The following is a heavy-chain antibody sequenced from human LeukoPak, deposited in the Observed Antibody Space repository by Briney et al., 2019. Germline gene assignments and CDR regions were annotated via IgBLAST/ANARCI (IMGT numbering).Heavy chain of an antibody. D-gene: IGHD1-26*01. CDR2: IIPIFGIA. CDR1: GGTFSSYA. V-gene: IGHV1-69*04. J-gene: IGHJ4*02. CDR3: AESPLGATSVNFDY. Sequence: ASVKVSCKASGGTFSSYAISWVRQAPGQGLEWMGRIIPIFGIANYAQKFQGRVTITAGKSTSTAYMELSSLRSEDTAVYYCAESPLGATSVNFDYWGQGTLVTVSS.